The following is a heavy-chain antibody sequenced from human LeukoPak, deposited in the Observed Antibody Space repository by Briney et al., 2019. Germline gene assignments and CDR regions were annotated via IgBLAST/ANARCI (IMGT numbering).Heavy chain of an antibody. CDR1: GGSISSYY. V-gene: IGHV4-59*01. CDR2: IYYSGST. J-gene: IGHJ4*02. D-gene: IGHD3-22*01. Sequence: PSETLSLTCTVSGGSISSYYWSWIRQPPGKGLEWIGYIYYSGSTNYNPSLKSRVTISVDTSKNQFSLKLSSVTAADTAVYYCAREDYYDSSGYFKGFDYWGQGTLVTVSS. CDR3: AREDYYDSSGYFKGFDY.